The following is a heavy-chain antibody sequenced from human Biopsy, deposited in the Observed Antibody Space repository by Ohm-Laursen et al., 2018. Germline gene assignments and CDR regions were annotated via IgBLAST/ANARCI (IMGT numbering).Heavy chain of an antibody. CDR2: ISNSGTT. CDR1: GGSFTGHY. D-gene: IGHD3-3*01. J-gene: IGHJ4*02. Sequence: SDTLSLTCTVSGGSFTGHYWTWIRQPPGKGLQWIGSISNSGTTKSSPSLKSRVNISLHTSKNQLSLKLTSVTAADTAVYYCARLSTLFGVADFTDDWGQGTLVTVSS. CDR3: ARLSTLFGVADFTDD. V-gene: IGHV4-59*08.